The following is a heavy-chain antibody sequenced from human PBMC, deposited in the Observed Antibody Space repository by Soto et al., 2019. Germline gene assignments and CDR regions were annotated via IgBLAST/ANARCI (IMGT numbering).Heavy chain of an antibody. Sequence: PSETLSLTCTVSGGYISSGYFWSWIRQRPGKGLEWIGNIYYSGGTYSNPSLKSRVTISVDTSKNQFSLKLSSVTAADTAVYYCARDKSSSWNRGWFDPWGQGTLVTVSS. D-gene: IGHD6-13*01. V-gene: IGHV4-31*03. J-gene: IGHJ5*02. CDR3: ARDKSSSWNRGWFDP. CDR2: IYYSGGT. CDR1: GGYISSGYF.